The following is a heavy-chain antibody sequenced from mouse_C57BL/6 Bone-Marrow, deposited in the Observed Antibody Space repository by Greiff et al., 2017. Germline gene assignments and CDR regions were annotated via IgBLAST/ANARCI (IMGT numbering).Heavy chain of an antibody. J-gene: IGHJ3*01. CDR3: SRDYGSSPWFAY. V-gene: IGHV1-81*01. CDR2: IYPRSGNT. Sequence: QVHVKQSGAELARPGASVKLSCKASGYTFTSYGISWVKQRTGQGLEWIGEIYPRSGNTYYNEKFKGKATLTADKSSSTAYMELRSLTSEDSAVYFGSRDYGSSPWFAYWGQGTLVTVSA. D-gene: IGHD1-1*01. CDR1: GYTFTSYG.